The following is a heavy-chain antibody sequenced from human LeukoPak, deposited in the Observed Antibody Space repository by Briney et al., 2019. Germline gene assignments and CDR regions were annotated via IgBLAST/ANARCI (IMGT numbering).Heavy chain of an antibody. J-gene: IGHJ3*02. CDR2: INHSGST. CDR3: ARRSRIMITFGGVIVTGPRNDAFDI. V-gene: IGHV4-34*01. D-gene: IGHD3-16*02. CDR1: GGSFSGYY. Sequence: SETLSLTCAVYGGSFSGYYWSWIRQPPGKGLEWIGEINHSGSTNYNPSLKSRVTISVDTSKNQFSLKLSSVTAADTAVYYCARRSRIMITFGGVIVTGPRNDAFDIWGQGTMVTVSS.